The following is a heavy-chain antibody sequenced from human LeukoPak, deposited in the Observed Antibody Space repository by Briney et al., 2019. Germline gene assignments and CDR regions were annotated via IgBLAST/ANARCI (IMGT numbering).Heavy chain of an antibody. CDR2: ISGSGGST. D-gene: IGHD3-22*01. V-gene: IGHV3-23*01. CDR3: ASTYYYDSSGYYYEDY. CDR1: GLTFSSYS. J-gene: IGHJ4*02. Sequence: GGSLRLSCAASGLTFSSYSMNWVRQAPGKGLEWVSAISGSGGSTYYADSVKGRFTISRDNSKNTLYLQMNSLRAEDTAVYYCASTYYYDSSGYYYEDYWGQGTLVTVSS.